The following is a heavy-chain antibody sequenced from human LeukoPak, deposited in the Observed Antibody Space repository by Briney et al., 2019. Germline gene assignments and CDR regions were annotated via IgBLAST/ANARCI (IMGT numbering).Heavy chain of an antibody. CDR3: ARDDGFSCYSY. J-gene: IGHJ4*02. D-gene: IGHD3/OR15-3a*01. Sequence: PGGSLRLSCAASGFAFSDHYMDWVRQTPGKGLEWVANMNLDGSEKYYVDSVKGRFIISRDNAKNSLYLQMNSLTAEDTAIYYCARDDGFSCYSYWGQGTLVTVSS. V-gene: IGHV3-7*01. CDR2: MNLDGSEK. CDR1: GFAFSDHY.